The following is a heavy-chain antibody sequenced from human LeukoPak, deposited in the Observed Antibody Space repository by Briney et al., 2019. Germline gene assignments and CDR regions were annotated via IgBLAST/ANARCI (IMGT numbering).Heavy chain of an antibody. V-gene: IGHV4-59*01. CDR2: IYYSGST. CDR1: GASISGYY. D-gene: IGHD3-22*01. J-gene: IGHJ3*02. CDR3: ARVPHYYDSSGYYSEDAFDI. Sequence: SETLSLTCTVSGASISGYYWSWIRQPPGKGLEWIGYIYYSGSTNHNPSLKSRVTISVDTSKNQFSLKLSSVTAADTAVYYCARVPHYYDSSGYYSEDAFDIWGQGTMVTVSS.